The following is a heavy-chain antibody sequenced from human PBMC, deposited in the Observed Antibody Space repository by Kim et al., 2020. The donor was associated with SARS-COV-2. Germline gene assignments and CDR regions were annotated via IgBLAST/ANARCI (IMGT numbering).Heavy chain of an antibody. Sequence: GGSLRLSCAASGFTFSSYAMHWVRQAPGKGLEWVAVISYDGSNKYYADSVKGRFTITRDNSKNTLYLQMNSLRAEDTAVYYCARGDYYDSSGYRYYYGMDVWGQGTTVTVSS. J-gene: IGHJ6*02. D-gene: IGHD3-22*01. CDR2: ISYDGSNK. CDR3: ARGDYYDSSGYRYYYGMDV. CDR1: GFTFSSYA. V-gene: IGHV3-30*04.